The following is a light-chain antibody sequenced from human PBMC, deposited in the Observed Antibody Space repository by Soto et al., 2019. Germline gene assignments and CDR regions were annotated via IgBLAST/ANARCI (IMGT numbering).Light chain of an antibody. CDR2: DAS. J-gene: IGKJ4*01. V-gene: IGKV3-11*01. Sequence: PGERATLSCRASQSVTTFLAWCQQKPGQAPRLLIYDASKRATGIPARFSGSGSGTDFTLTISSLEPEDFAVYYCQQRTNWPLTFGGGTKVEIK. CDR3: QQRTNWPLT. CDR1: QSVTTF.